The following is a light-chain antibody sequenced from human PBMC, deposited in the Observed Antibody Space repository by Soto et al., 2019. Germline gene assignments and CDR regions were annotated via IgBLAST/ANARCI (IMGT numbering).Light chain of an antibody. CDR1: QSVSSN. J-gene: IGKJ5*01. CDR2: GAS. V-gene: IGKV3-11*01. CDR3: QQRSNWPRT. Sequence: EIVLTQSPGTLSLSPGERASLSCRASQSVSSNLAWYQQKPGQAPRLLIYGASNRATGIPDRFSGSGSGTDFTLTISSLEPEDFAVYYCQQRSNWPRTFGQGTRLEIK.